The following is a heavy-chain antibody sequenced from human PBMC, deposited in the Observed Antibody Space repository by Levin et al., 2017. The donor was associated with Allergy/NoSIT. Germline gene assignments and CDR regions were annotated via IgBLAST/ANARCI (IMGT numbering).Heavy chain of an antibody. J-gene: IGHJ5*02. Sequence: GGSLRLSCSASGFTFSSCAMHWVRQAPGKGLEYVSTISTDGGGTYYTDSVKGRFTISRDNSKNTLYLQMSSLSVQDTAVYYCGYGSGWQFVASWGQGTLVTVSS. D-gene: IGHD6-19*01. V-gene: IGHV3-64D*06. CDR2: ISTDGGGT. CDR1: GFTFSSCA. CDR3: GYGSGWQFVAS.